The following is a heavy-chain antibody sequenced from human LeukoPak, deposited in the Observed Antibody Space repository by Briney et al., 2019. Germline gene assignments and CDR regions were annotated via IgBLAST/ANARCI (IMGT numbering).Heavy chain of an antibody. J-gene: IGHJ6*02. CDR1: GFTFSSYG. V-gene: IGHV3-30*18. D-gene: IGHD6-6*01. CDR2: ISYDGSNK. Sequence: PGGSLRLSCAASGFTFSSYGMHWVRQAPGKGLEWVAVISYDGSNKYYADSVKGRFTISRDNSKNTLYLQMNSLRAEDTAVYYCAKNLIAARRPYYYYGMDVWSQGTTVTVSS. CDR3: AKNLIAARRPYYYYGMDV.